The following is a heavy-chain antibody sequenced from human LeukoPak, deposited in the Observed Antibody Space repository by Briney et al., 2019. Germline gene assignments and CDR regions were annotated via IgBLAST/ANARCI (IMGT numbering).Heavy chain of an antibody. CDR3: ARALNRWSSTVVTPSAFDI. CDR1: GGTFSSYA. V-gene: IGHV1-69*05. D-gene: IGHD4-23*01. Sequence: SVKVSCKASGGTFSSYAISWVRQAPGQGLEWMGGIIPIFGTANYAQKFQGRVTITTDESTSTAYMELSSLTSEDTAVYYCARALNRWSSTVVTPSAFDIWGQGTMVTVSS. J-gene: IGHJ3*02. CDR2: IIPIFGTA.